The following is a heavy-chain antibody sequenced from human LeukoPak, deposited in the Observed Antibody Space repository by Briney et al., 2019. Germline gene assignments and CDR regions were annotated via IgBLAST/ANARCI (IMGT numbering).Heavy chain of an antibody. V-gene: IGHV1-18*01. J-gene: IGHJ6*02. Sequence: GASVKVSCKASGYTFTSYGIRWVRQAPGQGLEWMGWISAYNGNTNYAQKLQGRVTMTTDTSTSTAYMELRSLRSDDTAVYYCAGEGEQQLPYYYYYGMDVWGQGTTVTVSS. D-gene: IGHD6-13*01. CDR1: GYTFTSYG. CDR3: AGEGEQQLPYYYYYGMDV. CDR2: ISAYNGNT.